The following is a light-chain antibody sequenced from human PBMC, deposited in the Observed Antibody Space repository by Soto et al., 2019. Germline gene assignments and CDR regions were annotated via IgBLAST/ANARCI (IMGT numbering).Light chain of an antibody. CDR1: GSDVVSYKY. J-gene: IGLJ1*01. V-gene: IGLV2-14*03. Sequence: QSALTQPASVSGSPGQSITISCAGTGSDVVSYKYVSWYQQHPGKAPKLMIYDIINRPSGVSNRFSGSKSGNTASLTISGLQAEDEADYYCVSFTTSRSYVFGTGTKVTVL. CDR3: VSFTTSRSYV. CDR2: DII.